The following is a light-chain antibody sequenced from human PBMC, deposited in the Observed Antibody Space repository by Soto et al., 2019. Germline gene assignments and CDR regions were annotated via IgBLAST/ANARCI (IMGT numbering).Light chain of an antibody. CDR1: QSVGPN. CDR3: HQYTNWPSWT. V-gene: IGKV3-15*01. CDR2: HVS. Sequence: MVLTQSPATRFVSLGGSASRASRASQSVGPNLVWYQQRFCQSHRLIIYHVSTRATGVPARFSGSGSETEFTLTISSLQPEDLAIYYCHQYTNWPSWTFGQGTKLDIK. J-gene: IGKJ1*01.